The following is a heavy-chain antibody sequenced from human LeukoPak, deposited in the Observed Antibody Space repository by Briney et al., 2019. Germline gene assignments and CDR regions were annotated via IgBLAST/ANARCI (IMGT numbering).Heavy chain of an antibody. V-gene: IGHV4-4*07. D-gene: IGHD6-13*01. CDR3: ARTTEAHSWQTRYYSYYMDV. J-gene: IGHJ6*03. Sequence: SETLSLTCTVSGDSISSYYWSWIRQPAGKGLEWIGRMYTSESTNYNPSLKSRVTMSVDTSKNQFSLKLSSVTAADTAVYYCARTTEAHSWQTRYYSYYMDVWGKGTTVTVSS. CDR1: GDSISSYY. CDR2: MYTSEST.